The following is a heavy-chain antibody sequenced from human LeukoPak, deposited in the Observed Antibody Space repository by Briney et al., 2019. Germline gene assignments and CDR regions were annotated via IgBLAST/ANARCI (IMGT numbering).Heavy chain of an antibody. V-gene: IGHV4-4*07. CDR2: IYTSGST. Sequence: KSSETLSLTCTVSGGSISSYYWSWIRQPAGKGLEWIGRIYTSGSTNYNPSLKSRVTISIDTSKNQFSLKLSSVTAADTAVYYCARDGCGGSCFHYYYYYMDVWGKGTTVTISS. CDR1: GGSISSYY. CDR3: ARDGCGGSCFHYYYYYMDV. D-gene: IGHD2-15*01. J-gene: IGHJ6*03.